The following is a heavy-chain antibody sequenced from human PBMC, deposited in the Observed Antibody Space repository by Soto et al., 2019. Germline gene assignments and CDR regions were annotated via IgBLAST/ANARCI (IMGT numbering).Heavy chain of an antibody. V-gene: IGHV2-5*01. CDR1: GFSLSTSGVG. J-gene: IGHJ5*02. CDR3: AHRCYWFGGEDWFAP. CDR2: IYWYEDK. D-gene: IGHD3-10*01. Sequence: QITLKESGPTLVNPTQTLTLTCTFSGFSLSTSGVGVGWIRQPPGKALEWLAVIYWYEDKHFSPSLKSRLTIAKDTSKNQVVLTLTNVDPVDTATYYCAHRCYWFGGEDWFAPWGPRTLVTVSS.